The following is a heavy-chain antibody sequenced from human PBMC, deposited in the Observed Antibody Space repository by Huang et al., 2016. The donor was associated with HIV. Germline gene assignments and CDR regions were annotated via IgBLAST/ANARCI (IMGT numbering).Heavy chain of an antibody. Sequence: EVQLVQSGAEVKKPGESLKISCKGSGYRFRSNWIGWVRQMPGKGLEWMGIIDPGDADTRYSPSFQGQVTISADKSINTAYLQWSSLKASDTAMYYCARLIGSPSFYYGLDVWGQGTTVTVSS. CDR1: GYRFRSNW. J-gene: IGHJ6*02. D-gene: IGHD3-10*01. CDR2: IDPGDADT. CDR3: ARLIGSPSFYYGLDV. V-gene: IGHV5-51*01.